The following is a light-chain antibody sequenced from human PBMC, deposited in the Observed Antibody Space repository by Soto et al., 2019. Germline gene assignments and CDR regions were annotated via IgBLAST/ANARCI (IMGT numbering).Light chain of an antibody. CDR3: QQFAGS. J-gene: IGKJ4*02. CDR2: GAS. Sequence: IVLTQSPGTLSLSQGERATLSCRASQSVSNNYLAWYQQKPGQAPRLLIYGASNRATGIPDRFSGSGSGTEFTLTISSLQSEDFAVYYCQQFAGSFGGGTKVDIK. CDR1: QSVSNNY. V-gene: IGKV3-20*01.